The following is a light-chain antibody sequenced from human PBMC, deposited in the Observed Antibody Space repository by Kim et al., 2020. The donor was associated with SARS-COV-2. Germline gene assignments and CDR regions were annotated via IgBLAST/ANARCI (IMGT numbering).Light chain of an antibody. V-gene: IGLV3-19*01. CDR2: GKN. Sequence: SSELTQDPAVSVALGQTVRITCQGDSLRSYYASWYQQKPGQAPVFVIYGKNNRPSGIPDRFSGSSSGNTASLTITGAQAEDEADYYCNSRASSGNQLVFG. J-gene: IGLJ2*01. CDR3: NSRASSGNQLV. CDR1: SLRSYY.